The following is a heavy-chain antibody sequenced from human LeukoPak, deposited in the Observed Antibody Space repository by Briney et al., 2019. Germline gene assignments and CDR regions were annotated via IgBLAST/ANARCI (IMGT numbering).Heavy chain of an antibody. CDR1: GFTFSSYS. CDR3: ARVDDIVVVPAPMPSDY. D-gene: IGHD2-2*01. J-gene: IGHJ4*02. CDR2: ISSSSSTI. V-gene: IGHV3-48*01. Sequence: PGGSLRLSCAASGFTFSSYSMNWVRQAPGKGLEWVSYISSSSSTIYYADSVKGRFTISRDNAKNSLYLQMNSLRAEDTAVYYCARVDDIVVVPAPMPSDYWGQGTLVTVSS.